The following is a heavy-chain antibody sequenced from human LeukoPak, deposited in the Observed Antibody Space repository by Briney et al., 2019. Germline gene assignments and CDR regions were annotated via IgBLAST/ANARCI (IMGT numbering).Heavy chain of an antibody. CDR2: ISWNSGSI. V-gene: IGHV3-9*01. D-gene: IGHD4-17*01. Sequence: GGSLRLPCAASGFTFSSYGMHWVRQAPGKGLEWVSGISWNSGSIGYADSVKGRFTISRDNAKNSLYLQMNSLRAEDTALYYCAKAVTVTNHYYYGMDVWGQGTTVTVSS. J-gene: IGHJ6*02. CDR1: GFTFSSYG. CDR3: AKAVTVTNHYYYGMDV.